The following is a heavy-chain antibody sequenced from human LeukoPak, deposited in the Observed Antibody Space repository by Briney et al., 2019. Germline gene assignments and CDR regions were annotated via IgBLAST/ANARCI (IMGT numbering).Heavy chain of an antibody. CDR2: ISGGGDNT. D-gene: IGHD6-19*01. Sequence: PGGSLRLSCASSGFTFNNYGMSWVRLAPGKGLEWVSGISGGGDNTYYADSVKGRFTISRDSSRDTLYLQMNSLRAEDTAVYYCAKSRSAVAVAGSNYWGQGTLVTVSS. V-gene: IGHV3-23*01. CDR1: GFTFNNYG. CDR3: AKSRSAVAVAGSNY. J-gene: IGHJ4*02.